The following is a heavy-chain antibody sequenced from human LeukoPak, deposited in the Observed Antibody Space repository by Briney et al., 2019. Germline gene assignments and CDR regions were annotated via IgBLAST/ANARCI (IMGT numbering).Heavy chain of an antibody. D-gene: IGHD2-15*01. CDR2: ISAYNGNT. CDR1: GYTFTSYA. Sequence: ASVRVSCKASGYTFTSYAISWVRQAPGQGLEWMGWISAYNGNTNYAQRLQGRVTMTTDTSTSTAYMELRSLRSDDTAVYYCARDTMVRDCSGGSCWAEGLEYYYYYGMDVWGQGTTVTVSS. CDR3: ARDTMVRDCSGGSCWAEGLEYYYYYGMDV. V-gene: IGHV1-18*01. J-gene: IGHJ6*02.